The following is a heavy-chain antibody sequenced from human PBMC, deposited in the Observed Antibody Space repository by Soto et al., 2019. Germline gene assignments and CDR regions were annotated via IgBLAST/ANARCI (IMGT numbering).Heavy chain of an antibody. V-gene: IGHV3-30-3*01. D-gene: IGHD2-15*01. CDR3: ARGDREDIAVVVGVRPGEYGVDV. CDR1: GFTFRSYA. CDR2: ISYDGSNQ. Sequence: QVQLVESGGGVVQPGRSLRLSCAASGFTFRSYAMHWVRQAPGKGLECVAVISYDGSNQFYRDYVKGRFSISRDNSKNTTYLQRNSLRYEDTAVYYCARGDREDIAVVVGVRPGEYGVDVWGQGTTVTASS. J-gene: IGHJ6*02.